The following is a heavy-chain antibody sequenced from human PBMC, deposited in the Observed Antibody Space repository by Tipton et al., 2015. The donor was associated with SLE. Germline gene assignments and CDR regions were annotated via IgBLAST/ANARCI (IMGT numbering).Heavy chain of an antibody. CDR1: GFTFSSYW. CDR3: ARGSGWVDY. CDR2: IEHFGTEK. D-gene: IGHD6-19*01. Sequence: LSLTCAASGFTFSSYWMSWVRQAPGKGLEWAANIEHFGTEKYYVDSVKGRFTISRDNAKNSLYLQMNSLRPEDTAVYYCARGSGWVDYWGQGTLVTVSS. J-gene: IGHJ4*02. V-gene: IGHV3-7*01.